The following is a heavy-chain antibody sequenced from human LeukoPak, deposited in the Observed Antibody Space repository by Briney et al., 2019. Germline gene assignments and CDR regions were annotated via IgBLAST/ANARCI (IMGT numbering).Heavy chain of an antibody. Sequence: TSETLSLTCTVSGGSISSYYWSWLRQPPGKGLVWIGYIYYSGSTNYNPSLKSRVTISVDTSKNQFSLKLSSVTAADTAVYYCARELVYGYGSGSVDYWGQGTLVTVSS. J-gene: IGHJ4*02. CDR2: IYYSGST. D-gene: IGHD3-10*01. V-gene: IGHV4-59*01. CDR3: ARELVYGYGSGSVDY. CDR1: GGSISSYY.